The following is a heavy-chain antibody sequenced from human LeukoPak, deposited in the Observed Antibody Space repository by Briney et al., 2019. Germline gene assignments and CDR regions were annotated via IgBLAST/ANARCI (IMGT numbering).Heavy chain of an antibody. CDR1: GGTFSSYG. CDR3: ARGLAAAGSNWFDP. D-gene: IGHD6-13*01. V-gene: IGHV1-18*01. J-gene: IGHJ5*02. CDR2: ISAYNGNT. Sequence: ASVKVSCKASGGTFSSYGISWVRQAPGQGLEWMGWISAYNGNTNYARKLQGRVTMTTDTSTSTAYMELRSLRSDDTAVYYCARGLAAAGSNWFDPWGQGTLVTVSS.